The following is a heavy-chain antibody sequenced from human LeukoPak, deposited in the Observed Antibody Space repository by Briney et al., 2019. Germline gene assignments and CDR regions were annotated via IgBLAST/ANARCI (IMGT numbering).Heavy chain of an antibody. CDR3: AKRKGQTAMVYFDY. D-gene: IGHD5-18*01. Sequence: GGSLRLSCAASGVTFSNYGKNWVRQAPGKGLEWVAFIRYDGSNKYYADSVKGRFTISRDNSKNTLYLQMNSLRAEDTAVYYCAKRKGQTAMVYFDYWGQGTLVTVSS. CDR2: IRYDGSNK. J-gene: IGHJ4*02. V-gene: IGHV3-30*02. CDR1: GVTFSNYG.